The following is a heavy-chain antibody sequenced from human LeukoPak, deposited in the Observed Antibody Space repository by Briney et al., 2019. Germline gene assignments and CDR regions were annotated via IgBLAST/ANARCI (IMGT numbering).Heavy chain of an antibody. Sequence: KPSETLSLTCTVSGDSFRSYYWSWIRQPSGKGLEWIGYIYYSGSTNYNPSLKSRVTISVDTSKNQFSLKLNSVTAADTAVYYCARGRNLEWFDYWGQGTLVTVSS. CDR1: GDSFRSYY. CDR3: ARGRNLEWFDY. J-gene: IGHJ5*01. V-gene: IGHV4-59*01. D-gene: IGHD3-3*01. CDR2: IYYSGST.